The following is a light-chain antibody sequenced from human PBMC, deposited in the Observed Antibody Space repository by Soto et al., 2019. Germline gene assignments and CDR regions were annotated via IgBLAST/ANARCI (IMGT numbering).Light chain of an antibody. V-gene: IGKV3-20*01. Sequence: EIVLTQSPGTLSLSPGERATLSCRASQSVSSSYLAWYQQKPRQAPRLLIYGASSRATGIPDRFSGSGSGTAFTLTISRLEPEDFAVYYCQQYGSSPQTFGQGTKLEIK. J-gene: IGKJ2*01. CDR1: QSVSSSY. CDR2: GAS. CDR3: QQYGSSPQT.